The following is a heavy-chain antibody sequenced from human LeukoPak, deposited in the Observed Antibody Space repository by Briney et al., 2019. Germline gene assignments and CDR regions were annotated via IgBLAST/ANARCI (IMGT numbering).Heavy chain of an antibody. V-gene: IGHV4-39*01. CDR3: ARHVGGGYWYFDL. CDR1: GGFFSSNGYY. Sequence: PSETLSLTCTVSGGFFSSNGYYWGWIRLPPGKGLEWIGSILYSGTTYNNSSLKSRVTMSVDTSKNQFSLRLNSVTAADTAVYYCARHVGGGYWYFDLWGRGTQVTVSS. J-gene: IGHJ2*01. CDR2: ILYSGTT. D-gene: IGHD2-15*01.